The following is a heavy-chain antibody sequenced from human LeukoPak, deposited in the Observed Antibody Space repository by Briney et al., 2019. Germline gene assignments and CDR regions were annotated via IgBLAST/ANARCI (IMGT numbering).Heavy chain of an antibody. J-gene: IGHJ6*03. D-gene: IGHD4-17*01. V-gene: IGHV3-48*04. CDR1: GFTFSSYS. CDR2: ISSSSSTI. CDR3: ARDPYNGYYGDDYYDYMDV. Sequence: GRSLRLSCAPSGFTFSSYSMNCVRQAPGKGLEWVSYISSSSSTIYYADSVKGRFTISRDNAKNSLSLQMNSLRAEDTAVYYCARDPYNGYYGDDYYDYMDVWGKGTTVTISS.